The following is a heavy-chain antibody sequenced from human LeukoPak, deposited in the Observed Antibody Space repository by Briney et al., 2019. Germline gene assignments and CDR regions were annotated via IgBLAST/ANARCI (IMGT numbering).Heavy chain of an antibody. CDR2: ISSSGSTI. V-gene: IGHV3-11*01. Sequence: GGSLRLSCAASGFTFSDYYMSWIRQAPGKGLEWVSYISSSGSTIYYADSVKGRFTISRDNSKNTLYLQMNSLRAEDTAVYYCAKEKTIFGVVPRYFDYWGQGILVTVSS. CDR1: GFTFSDYY. CDR3: AKEKTIFGVVPRYFDY. J-gene: IGHJ4*02. D-gene: IGHD3-3*01.